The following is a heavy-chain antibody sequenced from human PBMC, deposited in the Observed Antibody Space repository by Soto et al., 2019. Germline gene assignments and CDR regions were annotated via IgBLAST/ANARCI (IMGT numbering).Heavy chain of an antibody. CDR2: MNPNSGNT. Sequence: ASVKVSCKASGYTFTSYDINWVRQATGQGLEWMGWMNPNSGNTGYAQKFQGRVTMTRKTSISTAYMELSSLRSEDTTVYYCARAVFGEFYYYYYMDVWGKGTTVTISS. CDR3: ARAVFGEFYYYYYMDV. J-gene: IGHJ6*03. D-gene: IGHD3-16*01. CDR1: GYTFTSYD. V-gene: IGHV1-8*01.